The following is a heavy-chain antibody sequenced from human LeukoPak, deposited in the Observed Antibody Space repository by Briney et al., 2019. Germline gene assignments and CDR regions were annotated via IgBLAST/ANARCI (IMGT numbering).Heavy chain of an antibody. CDR1: GYTFTGYY. CDR3: ASPMVYDTYYYYHGMDV. V-gene: IGHV1-2*04. D-gene: IGHD2-8*01. CDR2: INPNSGGT. Sequence: ASVKVSCKASGYTFTGYYMHWVRQAPGQGLEWMGWINPNSGGTNYAQKFQGWVTMTRDTSISTAYMELSRLRSEDTAVYYCASPMVYDTYYYYHGMDVWGQGTTVTVSS. J-gene: IGHJ6*02.